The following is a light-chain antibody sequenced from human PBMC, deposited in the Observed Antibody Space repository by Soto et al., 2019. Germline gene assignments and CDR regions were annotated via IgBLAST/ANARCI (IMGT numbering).Light chain of an antibody. J-gene: IGKJ1*01. CDR1: QSVSNNY. V-gene: IGKV3-20*01. Sequence: EIVLTQSPGTLSLSPGERATLSWRASQSVSNNYLAWYQQKPCQAPRLLIYGASNRATGIPDRLSGSGSGTEFPLTISRMEPEDFAVYYCQQYGSSGTFGQGTKVDIK. CDR3: QQYGSSGT. CDR2: GAS.